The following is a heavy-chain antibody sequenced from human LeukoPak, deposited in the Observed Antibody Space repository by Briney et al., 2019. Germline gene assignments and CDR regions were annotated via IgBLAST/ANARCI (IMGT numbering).Heavy chain of an antibody. J-gene: IGHJ5*02. CDR2: IYHSGST. CDR3: AKDSSGYYHGNWFDP. V-gene: IGHV4-38-2*01. D-gene: IGHD3-22*01. Sequence: PSVTLSLTCAVSGYSISSGYYWGWIRQPPGKGLEWIGSIYHSGSTYYNPSLKSRVTISVDTSKNQFSLKLSSVTAADTAVYYCAKDSSGYYHGNWFDPWGQGTLVTVSS. CDR1: GYSISSGYY.